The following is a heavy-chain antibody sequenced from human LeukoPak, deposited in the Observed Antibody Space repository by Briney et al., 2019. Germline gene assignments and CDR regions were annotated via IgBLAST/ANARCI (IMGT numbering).Heavy chain of an antibody. CDR2: ISISGGTK. V-gene: IGHV3-48*03. J-gene: IGHJ4*02. CDR1: GFTFSTYE. CDR3: ARAHPSDY. Sequence: PGGSLRLSCAASGFTFSTYEMNWVRQAPGKGLEWLSYISISGGTKYYADSVKGRFSISRDNAKNSLYLQLNSLRAEDTAVYYCARAHPSDYWGQGTLVTVSS.